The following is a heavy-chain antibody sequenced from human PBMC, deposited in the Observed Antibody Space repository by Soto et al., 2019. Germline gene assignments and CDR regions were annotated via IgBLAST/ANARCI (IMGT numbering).Heavy chain of an antibody. D-gene: IGHD6-13*01. J-gene: IGHJ4*02. Sequence: SETLSLTCTVSGGSISSSSYYWGWIRQPPGKGLEWIGSIYYSGSTYYNPSLKSRVTISVDTSKNQFSLKLSSVTAADTAVYYCLGGYSSSWSDYWGQGTLVTVSS. CDR3: LGGYSSSWSDY. CDR2: IYYSGST. V-gene: IGHV4-39*01. CDR1: GGSISSSSYY.